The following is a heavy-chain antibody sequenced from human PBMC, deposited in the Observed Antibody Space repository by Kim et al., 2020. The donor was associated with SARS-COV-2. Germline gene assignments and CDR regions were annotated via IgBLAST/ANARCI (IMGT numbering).Heavy chain of an antibody. CDR1: GFTSSSYG. Sequence: GGSLRLSCAAFGFTSSSYGMHWVRQAPGNGLEGVAVISYEGNNKYFADSVKGRFTISRDNPKNTLYLQMNSRRAEDTAVYYGAKANYYGSGIVGKQYGM. J-gene: IGHJ6*01. CDR2: ISYEGNNK. D-gene: IGHD3-10*01. CDR3: AKANYYGSGIVGKQYGM. V-gene: IGHV3-30*18.